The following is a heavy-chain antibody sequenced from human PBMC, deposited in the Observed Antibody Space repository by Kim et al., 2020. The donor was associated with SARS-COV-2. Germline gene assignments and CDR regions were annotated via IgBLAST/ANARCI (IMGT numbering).Heavy chain of an antibody. D-gene: IGHD3-22*01. J-gene: IGHJ4*02. CDR2: ISGSGGST. CDR3: AKDNINYYDNSGYSNFDY. CDR1: GFTFSSYA. Sequence: GGSLRLSCAASGFTFSSYAMSWVRQAPGKGLEWVSAISGSGGSTYYADSVKGRFTISRDNSKNTLYLQMNSLRAEDTAVYYCAKDNINYYDNSGYSNFDYWGQGTLVTVSS. V-gene: IGHV3-23*01.